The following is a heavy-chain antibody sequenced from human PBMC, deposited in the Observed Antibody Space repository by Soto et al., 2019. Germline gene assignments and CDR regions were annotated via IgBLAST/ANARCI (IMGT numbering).Heavy chain of an antibody. D-gene: IGHD2-8*01. V-gene: IGHV1-69*01. CDR1: GGTFSSYA. J-gene: IGHJ6*02. CDR2: IIPIFGTA. CDR3: ARGGYCTNGVCYATYYYSYGMDV. Sequence: QVQLVQSGAEVKKPGSSVKVSCKASGGTFSSYAISWVRQAPGQGLEWMGGIIPIFGTANYAQKFQGRVTITADESTSTAYMELSSLRSEDTAVYYCARGGYCTNGVCYATYYYSYGMDVWGQGTTVTVSS.